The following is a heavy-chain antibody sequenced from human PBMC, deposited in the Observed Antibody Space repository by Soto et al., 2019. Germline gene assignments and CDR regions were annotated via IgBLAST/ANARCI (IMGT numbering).Heavy chain of an antibody. Sequence: VKVSCKASGYTFTSYAMHWVRQAPGQRLEWMGWINAGNGNTKYSQKFQGRVTITRDTSASTAYMELSSLRSEDTAVYYCARDPHGSGRNYYYYYYMDVWGKGTTVTVSS. CDR3: ARDPHGSGRNYYYYYYMDV. CDR1: GYTFTSYA. V-gene: IGHV1-3*01. J-gene: IGHJ6*03. CDR2: INAGNGNT. D-gene: IGHD3-10*01.